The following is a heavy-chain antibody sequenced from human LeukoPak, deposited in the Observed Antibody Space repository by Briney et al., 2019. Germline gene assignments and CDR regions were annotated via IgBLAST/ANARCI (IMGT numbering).Heavy chain of an antibody. Sequence: ASVKVSRKASGYTFTGYYMHWVRQAPGQGPEWMGWINPNSGGTKYAQKFQGRVTMTRDTSISTAYMELSRLRSDDTAVYYCAREYYYGSGSPLGYWGQGTLVTVSS. CDR1: GYTFTGYY. J-gene: IGHJ4*02. D-gene: IGHD3-10*01. V-gene: IGHV1-2*02. CDR2: INPNSGGT. CDR3: AREYYYGSGSPLGY.